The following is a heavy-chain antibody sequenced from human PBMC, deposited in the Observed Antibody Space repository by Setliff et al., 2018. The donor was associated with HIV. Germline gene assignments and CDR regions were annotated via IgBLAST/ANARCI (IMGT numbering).Heavy chain of an antibody. Sequence: ASVKVSCKVSGYTLTELSIHWVRQAPGKGLEWMGGFDPQYDKTFYAQKFQGRVTMSEDTSTDAAYMELSSLRSEDTAVYYCATRAYDSRGYLRSRVSGAAFDIWGQGTMVTVSS. CDR3: ATRAYDSRGYLRSRVSGAAFDI. J-gene: IGHJ3*02. V-gene: IGHV1-24*01. D-gene: IGHD3-22*01. CDR1: GYTLTELS. CDR2: FDPQYDKT.